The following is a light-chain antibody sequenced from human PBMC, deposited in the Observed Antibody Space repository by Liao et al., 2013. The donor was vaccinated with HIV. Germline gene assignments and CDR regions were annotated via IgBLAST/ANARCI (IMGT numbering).Light chain of an antibody. Sequence: SYELTQPPSVSVSPGQTASITCSGDKLGDKYACWYQQKPGQSPVLVIYSDSDRPSGIPERFSGSNSGNTATLTISRVEAGDEADYYCQVWDSSSDHAVFGTGTTVTVL. CDR1: KLGDKY. V-gene: IGLV3-1*01. J-gene: IGLJ1*01. CDR2: SDS. CDR3: QVWDSSSDHAV.